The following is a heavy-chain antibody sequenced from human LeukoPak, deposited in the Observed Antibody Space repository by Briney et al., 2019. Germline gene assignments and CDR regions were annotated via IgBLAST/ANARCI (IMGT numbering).Heavy chain of an antibody. J-gene: IGHJ4*02. CDR3: AKGGSSWYITEVLPPLN. CDR1: GFTFSSYG. D-gene: IGHD6-13*01. Sequence: HPGGTLRLCCAASGFTFSSYGMSWVRQAPGKGLEWVSAISGSGGSTYYADSVKGRFTISRDNSKNTLYLQMNSLRAEDTAVYYCAKGGSSWYITEVLPPLNWGQGTLVTVSS. CDR2: ISGSGGST. V-gene: IGHV3-23*01.